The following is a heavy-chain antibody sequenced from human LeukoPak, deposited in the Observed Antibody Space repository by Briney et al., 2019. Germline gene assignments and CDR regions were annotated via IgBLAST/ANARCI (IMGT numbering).Heavy chain of an antibody. CDR3: AKDRSPFDY. V-gene: IGHV3-23*01. Sequence: GGSLRLSCAASGFTFSNYWMSWVRQAPGKGLEWVSAISSSGTYYGDSVKGRFTVSRDNSKNTLYLQMDSLRAEDTAVYYCAKDRSPFDYWGQGTLVTVSS. J-gene: IGHJ4*02. CDR1: GFTFSNYW. CDR2: ISSSGT.